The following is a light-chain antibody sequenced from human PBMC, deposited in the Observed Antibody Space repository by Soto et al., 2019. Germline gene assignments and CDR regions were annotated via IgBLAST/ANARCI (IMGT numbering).Light chain of an antibody. CDR3: QQYGSSRT. CDR1: QSISSSY. CDR2: GAS. V-gene: IGKV3-20*01. Sequence: EIVLTQSPGTLSLSPGERATLSCRASQSISSSYLAWYQQKPGQAPRLLVYGASSRATGIADRFSGSGSGTDFTLTISRLEPEAFAVYYCQQYGSSRTFGQGTKVEIK. J-gene: IGKJ1*01.